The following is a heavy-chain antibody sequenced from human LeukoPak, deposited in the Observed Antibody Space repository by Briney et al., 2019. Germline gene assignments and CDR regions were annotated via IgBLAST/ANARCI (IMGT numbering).Heavy chain of an antibody. J-gene: IGHJ4*02. V-gene: IGHV3-73*01. CDR3: ARYCSRTICYG. CDR2: IRSKVNSYAT. Sequence: PGASLRLSCAASGFTFSSSGMHWVRQASGKGLEWIGRIRSKVNSYATAYSESVKGRFTISRDDSNNMAYLQMNSLKTEDTAVYYCARYCSRTICYGWGQGTLVTVSS. D-gene: IGHD2-2*01. CDR1: GFTFSSSG.